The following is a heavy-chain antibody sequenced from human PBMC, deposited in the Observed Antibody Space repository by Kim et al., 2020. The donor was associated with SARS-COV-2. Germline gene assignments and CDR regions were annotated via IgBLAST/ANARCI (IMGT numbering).Heavy chain of an antibody. D-gene: IGHD2-15*01. CDR1: GYTFTGYY. Sequence: ASVKVSCKASGYTFTGYYMHWVRQAPGQGLEWMGWINPNSGGTNYAQKFQGRVTMTRDTSISTAYMELSRLRSDDTAVYYCARDLDIVVVVAATTRYYYYYYGMDVWGQGTTVTVSS. CDR2: INPNSGGT. J-gene: IGHJ6*02. V-gene: IGHV1-2*02. CDR3: ARDLDIVVVVAATTRYYYYYYGMDV.